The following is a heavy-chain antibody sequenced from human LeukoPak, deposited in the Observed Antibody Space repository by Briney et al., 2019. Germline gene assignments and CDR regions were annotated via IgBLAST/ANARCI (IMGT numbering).Heavy chain of an antibody. CDR2: IRSKAYGGTT. V-gene: IGHV3-49*01. Sequence: QPGRSLRLSCTASGFTFGDYAMSWFRQAPGKGLEWVGFIRSKAYGGTTEYAASVKGRFTISRDGSKSIAYLQMNSLKTEDTAVYYCTRGQRHYYDSSGYFDYWGQGTLVTVSS. J-gene: IGHJ4*02. D-gene: IGHD3-22*01. CDR3: TRGQRHYYDSSGYFDY. CDR1: GFTFGDYA.